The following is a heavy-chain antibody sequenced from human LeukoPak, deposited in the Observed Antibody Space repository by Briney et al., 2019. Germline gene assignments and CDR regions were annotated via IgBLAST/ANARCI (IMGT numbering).Heavy chain of an antibody. J-gene: IGHJ4*02. D-gene: IGHD3-9*01. CDR2: INPNSGGT. Sequence: ASVKVSCKASGYTFTSYGISWVRQAPGQGLEWMGWINPNSGGTNYAQKFQGRVTMTRDTSISTAYMELSRLRSDDTAVYYCASSGRGYYDILTGFYWGQGTLVTVSS. V-gene: IGHV1-2*02. CDR3: ASSGRGYYDILTGFY. CDR1: GYTFTSYG.